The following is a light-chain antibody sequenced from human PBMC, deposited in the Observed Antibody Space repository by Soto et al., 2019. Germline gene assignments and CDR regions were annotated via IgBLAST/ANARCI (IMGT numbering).Light chain of an antibody. CDR2: KAS. Sequence: DIQMTQSPSTLSASVGDRVTITCRASQSISGWLAWYQQKPGKAPKLLIYKASSLESGVPSRFSGSGSGTEFTLTISSLQPDDFATYYCQQYDSLVPCGPGTKVDIK. V-gene: IGKV1-5*03. CDR3: QQYDSLVP. CDR1: QSISGW. J-gene: IGKJ3*01.